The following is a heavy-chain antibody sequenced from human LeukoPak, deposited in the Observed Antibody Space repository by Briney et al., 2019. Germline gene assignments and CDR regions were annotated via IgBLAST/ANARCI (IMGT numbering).Heavy chain of an antibody. Sequence: PPETLSLTCAVYGGSFSGYYWSWIRQPPGKGLEWIGEINHSGSTNYNPSLKSRVTISVDTSKNQFSLKLSSVTAADTAVYYCARAYCSGGSCYPSDYWGQGTLVTVSS. V-gene: IGHV4-34*01. J-gene: IGHJ4*02. CDR2: INHSGST. CDR3: ARAYCSGGSCYPSDY. D-gene: IGHD2-15*01. CDR1: GGSFSGYY.